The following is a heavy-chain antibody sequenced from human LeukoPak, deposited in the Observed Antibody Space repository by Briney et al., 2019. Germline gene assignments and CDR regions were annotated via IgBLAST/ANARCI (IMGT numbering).Heavy chain of an antibody. CDR3: ARGSSTWSYGMDV. CDR2: INPNSGGT. Sequence: ASVKVSCKASGYTFTGYYMHWVRQAPGQGLEWMGWINPNSGGTNYAQKFQGWVTMTRDTSISTAYMELSRLRSDDTAVYYCARGSSTWSYGMDVWGQGTTVIVSS. J-gene: IGHJ6*02. D-gene: IGHD6-13*01. CDR1: GYTFTGYY. V-gene: IGHV1-2*04.